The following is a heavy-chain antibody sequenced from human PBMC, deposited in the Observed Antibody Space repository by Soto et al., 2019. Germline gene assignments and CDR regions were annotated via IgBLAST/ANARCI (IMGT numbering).Heavy chain of an antibody. Sequence: VGSLRLSCVGSGFNFANHGIQWIRQAPGKGLEWVAIISRDGSGEYFADSVKGRFTISKDNSKNTVYLEMNNLRRDDTAVYHCAKEENQNYEVDYWGQGTLVTVSS. CDR3: AKEENQNYEVDY. J-gene: IGHJ4*02. V-gene: IGHV3-30*18. CDR2: ISRDGSGE. D-gene: IGHD3-3*01. CDR1: GFNFANHG.